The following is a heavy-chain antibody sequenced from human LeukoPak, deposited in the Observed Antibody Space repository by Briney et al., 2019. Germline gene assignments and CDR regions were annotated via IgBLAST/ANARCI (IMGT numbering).Heavy chain of an antibody. CDR1: GGSFSGYY. V-gene: IGHV4-34*01. Sequence: SETLSLTCAVYGGSFSGYYWSWIRQPPGKGLEWIGEINHSGSTNYNPSLKSRVTISVDTSKNQFSLKLSSVTAADTAVYYCASMNWNYWGQGTLVTVSS. J-gene: IGHJ4*02. CDR2: INHSGST. CDR3: ASMNWNY. D-gene: IGHD1-1*01.